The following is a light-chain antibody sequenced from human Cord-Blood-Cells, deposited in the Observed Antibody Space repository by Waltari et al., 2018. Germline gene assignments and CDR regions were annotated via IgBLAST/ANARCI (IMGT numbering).Light chain of an antibody. J-gene: IGLJ3*02. Sequence: QSALTQPASVSGSPGQSTTISCTGTSSDVGGYNYVSWYQQHPGKAPKLMIFDVSKRPPGVSNRCSGSKSGNTASLTISVLQAEDEADYYCSSYTSSSTLEFGGGTKLTVL. CDR1: SSDVGGYNY. CDR3: SSYTSSSTLE. V-gene: IGLV2-14*01. CDR2: DVS.